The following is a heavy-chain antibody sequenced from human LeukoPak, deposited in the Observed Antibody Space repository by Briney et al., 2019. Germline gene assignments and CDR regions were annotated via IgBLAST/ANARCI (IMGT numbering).Heavy chain of an antibody. CDR2: ISWDGGST. CDR1: GFTFDDYA. Sequence: GGSLRLSCAASGFTFDDYAMHWVRQAPGKGLEWVSLISWDGGSTYYADSVKGRFTISRDNSKNSLYLQMNSLRAEDTALYYCAKDFTAEYVWGSYSYGHYGMDVWGKGTTVTVSS. V-gene: IGHV3-43D*04. J-gene: IGHJ6*04. D-gene: IGHD3-16*01. CDR3: AKDFTAEYVWGSYSYGHYGMDV.